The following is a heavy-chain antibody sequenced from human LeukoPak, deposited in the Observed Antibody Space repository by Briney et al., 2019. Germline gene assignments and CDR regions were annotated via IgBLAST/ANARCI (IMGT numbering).Heavy chain of an antibody. J-gene: IGHJ6*02. Sequence: SETLSLTCAVSGGSISSGGYSWSWIRQPPGKGLEWIGYIYYSGSTYYNPSLKSRVTISVDTSKNQFSLKLSSVTAADTAVYYCARGRNYDFWSGYPRLDGMDVWGQGTTVTVSS. CDR1: GGSISSGGYS. CDR3: ARGRNYDFWSGYPRLDGMDV. V-gene: IGHV4-31*11. CDR2: IYYSGST. D-gene: IGHD3-3*01.